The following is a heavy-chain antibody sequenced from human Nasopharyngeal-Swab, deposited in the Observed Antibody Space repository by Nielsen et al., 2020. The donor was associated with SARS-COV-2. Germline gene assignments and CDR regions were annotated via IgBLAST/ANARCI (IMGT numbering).Heavy chain of an antibody. CDR1: GFTFSNFA. CDR3: VKDWRYGYPSYMDI. CDR2: IDNNGGAT. Sequence: GESLKIPCSAPGFTFSNFAMHWVRQAPGKGLEFVSAIDNNGGATYYADSVKGRFTISRDNSKSTLYLQLSSLRGDDTAVYYCVKDWRYGYPSYMDIWGKGTTIIVSS. V-gene: IGHV3-64D*06. J-gene: IGHJ6*03. D-gene: IGHD3-3*01.